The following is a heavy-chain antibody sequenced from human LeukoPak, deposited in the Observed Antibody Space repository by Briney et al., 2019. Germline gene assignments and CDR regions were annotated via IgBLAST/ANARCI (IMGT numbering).Heavy chain of an antibody. CDR2: ISYDGSNK. J-gene: IGHJ3*02. D-gene: IGHD5-12*01. Sequence: GRSLRLSCAASGFTFSSYAMHWVRQAPGKGLEWVAVISYDGSNKYYADSVKGRFTISRDNSKNTLYLQMNSLRAEDTAVYYCASKTPGYSGYDFNYAFDIWGQGTMVTVSS. CDR1: GFTFSSYA. V-gene: IGHV3-30*04. CDR3: ASKTPGYSGYDFNYAFDI.